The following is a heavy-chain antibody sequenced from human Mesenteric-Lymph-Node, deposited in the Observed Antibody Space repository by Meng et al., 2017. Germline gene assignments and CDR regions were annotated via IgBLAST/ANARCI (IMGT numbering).Heavy chain of an antibody. J-gene: IGHJ5*02. CDR1: GYTFTDYY. CDR2: INPNSGET. Sequence: ASVKVSCKASGYTFTDYYIHWVRQAPGQGLEWMGRINPNSGETKYTQKFQGRVIMTRDKSITTGYMELSRLTSDDTAMYYCARVSRAIFGVVIRIGGWFDPWGQGTLVTVSS. CDR3: ARVSRAIFGVVIRIGGWFDP. V-gene: IGHV1-2*06. D-gene: IGHD3-3*01.